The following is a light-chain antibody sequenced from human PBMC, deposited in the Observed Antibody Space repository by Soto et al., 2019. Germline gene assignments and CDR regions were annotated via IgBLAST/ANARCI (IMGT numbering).Light chain of an antibody. V-gene: IGKV4-1*01. J-gene: IGKJ1*01. Sequence: DIVMTQSPDSLAVSLGERATINCKSSQSVLYSSNNKNYLAWYQQKPGQPPKLLIYWASIRESGVPDRFSGSGSGTDFTLTISSLQAEDVAVYYCQQYYATPPTFGKGTKVEI. CDR2: WAS. CDR1: QSVLYSSNNKNY. CDR3: QQYYATPPT.